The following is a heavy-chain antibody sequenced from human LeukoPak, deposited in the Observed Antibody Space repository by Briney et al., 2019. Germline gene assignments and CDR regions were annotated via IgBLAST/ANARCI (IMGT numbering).Heavy chain of an antibody. CDR3: VRDRGYGMDA. V-gene: IGHV4-61*01. J-gene: IGHJ6*04. Sequence: SETLSLTCTVSGGSVSSGSYFWTWIRQPPGTGLQWIGYIHYSGSTNYNPSLKSRVTISVDTSQNQFSLKVSSVTAADTAVYYCVRDRGYGMDAWGKGTTVTVSS. CDR1: GGSVSSGSYF. CDR2: IHYSGST. D-gene: IGHD3-10*01.